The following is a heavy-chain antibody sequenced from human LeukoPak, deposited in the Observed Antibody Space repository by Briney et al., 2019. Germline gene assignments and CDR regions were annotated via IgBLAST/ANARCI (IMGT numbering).Heavy chain of an antibody. J-gene: IGHJ4*02. D-gene: IGHD2-21*02. CDR3: ARFALAYSAGDCSFDY. Sequence: GGSLRLSCGASGFTFSSYWMSWVRQAPGKGLEWVANIKQDGSEKYYVDSVKGRFTISRDNAKNSLYLQMNSLRAEDTAVYYCARFALAYSAGDCSFDYWGQGTLVTVSS. CDR1: GFTFSSYW. CDR2: IKQDGSEK. V-gene: IGHV3-7*01.